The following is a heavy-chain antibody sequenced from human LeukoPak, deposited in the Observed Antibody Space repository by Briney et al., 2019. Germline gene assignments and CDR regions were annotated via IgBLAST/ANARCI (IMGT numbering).Heavy chain of an antibody. CDR3: AELGITMIGGV. CDR1: GFTFSSYE. J-gene: IGHJ6*04. CDR2: ISSSSSTI. Sequence: GGSLRLSCVASGFTFSSYEMDWVRQAPGKGLEWVSYISSSSSTIYYADSVKGRFTISRDNAKNSLYLQMNSLRAEDTAVYYCAELGITMIGGVWGKGTTVTISS. V-gene: IGHV3-48*03. D-gene: IGHD3-10*02.